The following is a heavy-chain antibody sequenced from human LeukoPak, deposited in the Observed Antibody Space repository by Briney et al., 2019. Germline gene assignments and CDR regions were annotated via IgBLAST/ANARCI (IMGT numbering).Heavy chain of an antibody. J-gene: IGHJ4*02. V-gene: IGHV3-11*04. CDR3: ARGMVGAGRVDY. CDR1: GFTFSDYY. D-gene: IGHD1-26*01. CDR2: ISGSGGNT. Sequence: GRSLRLSCAASGFTFSDYYMSWIRQAPGEGMEWVSAISGSGGNTYYADSVKGRFTISRDNAKNSLCLQMNSLRAEDTAVYYCARGMVGAGRVDYWGQGTLVTVSS.